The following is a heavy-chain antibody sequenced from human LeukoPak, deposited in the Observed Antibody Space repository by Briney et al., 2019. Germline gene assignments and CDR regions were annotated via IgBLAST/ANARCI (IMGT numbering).Heavy chain of an antibody. CDR3: ARGYSGSYLIGARFDY. D-gene: IGHD1-26*01. CDR1: GFTFSSYS. CDR2: ISSSSSYI. V-gene: IGHV3-21*01. Sequence: GGSLRLSCAASGFTFSSYSMNWVRQAPGKGLEWVSSISSSSSYIYYADSVKGRFTISRDNAKNSLYLQMNSLRAEDTAVYYCARGYSGSYLIGARFDYWGQGTLVTVSP. J-gene: IGHJ4*02.